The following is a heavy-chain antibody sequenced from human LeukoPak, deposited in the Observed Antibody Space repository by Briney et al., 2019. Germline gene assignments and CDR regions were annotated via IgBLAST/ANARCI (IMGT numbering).Heavy chain of an antibody. V-gene: IGHV3-33*01. CDR1: GFTFSSYG. CDR3: ARDGDYDSSGYYYGRYPSYYFDY. CDR2: TWDDGSNK. J-gene: IGHJ4*02. Sequence: GGSLRLSCAASGFTFSSYGMHLVRRAPGKGLEWVAVTWDDGSNKYYADSVRGRFTISRDNSKNTLYLQMNSLRAEDTAVYYCARDGDYDSSGYYYGRYPSYYFDYWGQGTLVTVSS. D-gene: IGHD3-22*01.